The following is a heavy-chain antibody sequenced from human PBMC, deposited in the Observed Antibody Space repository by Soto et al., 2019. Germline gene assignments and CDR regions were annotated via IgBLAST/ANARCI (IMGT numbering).Heavy chain of an antibody. D-gene: IGHD4-17*01. CDR3: ARGGRLRGIDY. Sequence: QVQLVDSGGGVVQPGRSLRLSCAASGFTFSSYAMHWVRQAPGKGLEWVALIWYDGSKKYYVDSVKGRFTISRDNSKNTLYLQMNSLRVEDTAVYYCARGGRLRGIDYWGQGSLVTVSS. J-gene: IGHJ4*02. CDR1: GFTFSSYA. V-gene: IGHV3-33*01. CDR2: IWYDGSKK.